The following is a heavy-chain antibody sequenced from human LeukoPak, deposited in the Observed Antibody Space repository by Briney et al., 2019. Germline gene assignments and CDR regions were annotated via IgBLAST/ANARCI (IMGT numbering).Heavy chain of an antibody. CDR2: ISGSGGST. CDR3: AKDDTALVAYYFDY. J-gene: IGHJ4*02. V-gene: IGHV3-23*01. D-gene: IGHD2-15*01. CDR1: GFTFSSYA. Sequence: PGGSLRLSCAASGFTFSSYAMSWVRQAPGKGLEWVAAISGSGGSTYYADSVKGRFTISRDNSKNTLYLQMNSLRAEDTAVYYCAKDDTALVAYYFDYWGQGTLVTVSS.